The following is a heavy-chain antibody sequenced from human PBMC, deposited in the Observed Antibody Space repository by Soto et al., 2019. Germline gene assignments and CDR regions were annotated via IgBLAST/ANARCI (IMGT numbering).Heavy chain of an antibody. CDR3: AKVSRAYVILTGYYPRRG. CDR2: ISGSGGST. V-gene: IGHV3-23*01. D-gene: IGHD3-9*01. Sequence: GGSLRLSCAASGFTFSSYAMSWVRQAPGKGLEWVSAISGSGGSTYYADSVKGRFTISRDNSKNTLYLQMNSLRAEDTAVYYCAKVSRAYVILTGYYPRRGWGQGTLVTVSS. J-gene: IGHJ4*02. CDR1: GFTFSSYA.